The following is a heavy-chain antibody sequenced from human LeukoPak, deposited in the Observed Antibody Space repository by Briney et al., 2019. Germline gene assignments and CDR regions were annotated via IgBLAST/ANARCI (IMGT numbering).Heavy chain of an antibody. CDR2: IYYSGST. J-gene: IGHJ2*01. CDR1: GGSFSSYY. CDR3: AREALPAGWYFDL. Sequence: PSETLSLTCAVYGGSFSSYYWSWIRQPPGKGLEWIGYIYYSGSTNYNPSLKSRVTISVDTSKNQFSLKLSSVTAADTAVYYCAREALPAGWYFDLWGRGTLVTVSS. D-gene: IGHD6-19*01. V-gene: IGHV4-59*01.